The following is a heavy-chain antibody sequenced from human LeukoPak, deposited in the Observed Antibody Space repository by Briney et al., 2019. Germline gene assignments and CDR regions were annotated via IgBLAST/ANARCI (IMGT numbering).Heavy chain of an antibody. CDR2: IYYSGST. D-gene: IGHD3-10*01. CDR3: ARTYHYGSGSYFLFDF. V-gene: IGHV4-59*01. CDR1: GFIFSTYA. Sequence: PGGSLRLSCAASGFIFSTYAMSWVRQAPGTGLEWIGYIYYSGSTDYNPSLKSRVTISVDTSKNQFSLKLSSVTAADTAVYYCARTYHYGSGSYFLFDFWGQGTLVTVSS. J-gene: IGHJ4*02.